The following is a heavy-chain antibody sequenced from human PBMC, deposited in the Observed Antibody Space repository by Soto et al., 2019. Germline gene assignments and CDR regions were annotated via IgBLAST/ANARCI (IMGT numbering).Heavy chain of an antibody. J-gene: IGHJ4*02. CDR1: GFSLSTSGVG. V-gene: IGHV2-5*02. CDR2: IYWDDDK. Sequence: QITLKESGPTLVKPTQTLTLTCTFSGFSLSTSGVGVGWIRQPPGKALEWLALIYWDDDKRYSPSLKSRLTITKDTSKNQVVLTMTNMDPVDTATYYCAHRPTTGYYYDSSGTENHFDYWGQGTLVTVSS. D-gene: IGHD3-22*01. CDR3: AHRPTTGYYYDSSGTENHFDY.